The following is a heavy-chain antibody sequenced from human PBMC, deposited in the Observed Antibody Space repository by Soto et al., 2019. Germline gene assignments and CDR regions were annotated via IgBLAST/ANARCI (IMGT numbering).Heavy chain of an antibody. D-gene: IGHD2-8*01. J-gene: IGHJ5*01. V-gene: IGHV6-1*01. CDR2: TYYRSKWYS. CDR1: GDSVSTNSAT. CDR3: TRLIGDNWLDS. Sequence: TLSLTCAISGDSVSTNSATWDWIRQSPSRGLEWLGRTYYRSKWYSDYAVSLQGRITINPDTSNNQLSLQLNSVTPDDSAVYYYTRLIGDNWLDSWSQGTLVTVSS.